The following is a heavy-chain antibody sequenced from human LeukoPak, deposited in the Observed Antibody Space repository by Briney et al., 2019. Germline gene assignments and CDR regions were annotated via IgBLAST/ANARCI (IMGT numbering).Heavy chain of an antibody. J-gene: IGHJ4*02. CDR3: AKVDTKDIVVVPAIDY. V-gene: IGHV3-30*02. CDR1: GFTFSSYG. D-gene: IGHD2-2*01. Sequence: PGGSLRLSCAASGFTFSSYGMHWVRQAPGKGLEWVAFIRYDGSNKYYADSVKGRFTISRDNSKNTLYLQMNSLRAEDTAVYYCAKVDTKDIVVVPAIDYWGQGTLVTVSS. CDR2: IRYDGSNK.